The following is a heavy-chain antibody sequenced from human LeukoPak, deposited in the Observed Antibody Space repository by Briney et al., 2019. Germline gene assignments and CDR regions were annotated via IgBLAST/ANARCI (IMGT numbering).Heavy chain of an antibody. CDR3: AKESEDYYEGYYGMDV. D-gene: IGHD3-22*01. CDR2: TYYRSKWYN. Sequence: SQTLSLTCAISGDSVSSNSAAWNWIRQSPSRGLEWLGRTYYRSKWYNDYAVSVKSRITINPDTSKNQFSLQLSSVTPEDTAVYYCAKESEDYYEGYYGMDVWGQGTTVTVSS. CDR1: GDSVSSNSAA. V-gene: IGHV6-1*01. J-gene: IGHJ6*02.